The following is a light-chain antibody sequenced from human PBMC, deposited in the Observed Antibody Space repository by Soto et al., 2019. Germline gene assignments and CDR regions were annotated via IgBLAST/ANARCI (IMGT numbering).Light chain of an antibody. CDR1: QSVRTKY. Sequence: IVLTQSPGTLSLSLGERATLSCRASQSVRTKYVAWYQQKPGQAPRLLIYGTSNRPTDIPDRFSGSGSGTDFSLTISRLEPEDFAVYYCQHYGSSPPDTFGQGTNLEI. V-gene: IGKV3-20*01. J-gene: IGKJ2*01. CDR3: QHYGSSPPDT. CDR2: GTS.